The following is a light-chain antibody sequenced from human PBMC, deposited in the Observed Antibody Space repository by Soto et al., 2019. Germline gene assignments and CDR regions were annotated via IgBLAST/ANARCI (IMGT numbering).Light chain of an antibody. J-gene: IGKJ4*01. Sequence: IVLTQSPATLSLSPGERATLSCRARPSVDTLLSWYQQKPGQVPRLLIYDASNRATGIPARFSGSGSGTDFTLTISSLEPEDFAVYYCQQRRDWPITFGGGTKVEIK. CDR2: DAS. CDR3: QQRRDWPIT. CDR1: PSVDTL. V-gene: IGKV3-11*01.